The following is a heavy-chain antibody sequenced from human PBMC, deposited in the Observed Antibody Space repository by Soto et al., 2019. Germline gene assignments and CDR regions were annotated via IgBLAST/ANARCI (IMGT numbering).Heavy chain of an antibody. CDR3: SRGDYYDFWSGDNYYYGMDV. CDR1: GFTFSSYG. J-gene: IGHJ6*02. D-gene: IGHD3-3*01. V-gene: IGHV3-30*03. Sequence: GGSLRLSCAASGFTFSSYGMHWVRQAPGKGLEWVAVISYDGSNKYYADSVKGRFTISRDNSKNTLYLQMNSLRAEDTAVYYCSRGDYYDFWSGDNYYYGMDVWGQGTMVTVSS. CDR2: ISYDGSNK.